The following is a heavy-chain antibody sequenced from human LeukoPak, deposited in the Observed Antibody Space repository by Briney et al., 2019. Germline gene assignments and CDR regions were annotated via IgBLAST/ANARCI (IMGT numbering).Heavy chain of an antibody. D-gene: IGHD6-19*01. CDR2: ITATGDTA. V-gene: IGHV3-23*01. J-gene: IGHJ4*02. CDR3: AGDRNSDWYSPLDY. Sequence: GGSLRLSCVASGFTFTKCAMSWVRQAPGKGLEWVAIITATGDTAYYADSVKGRFTISRDNSRNTAYMQMDSLRAEDTAIYFCAGDRNSDWYSPLDYWGQGTQVTVSP. CDR1: GFTFTKCA.